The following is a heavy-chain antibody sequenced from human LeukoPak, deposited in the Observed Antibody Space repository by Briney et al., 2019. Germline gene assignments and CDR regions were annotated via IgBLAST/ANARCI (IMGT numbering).Heavy chain of an antibody. V-gene: IGHV1-2*02. J-gene: IGHJ3*02. CDR3: ARVAGNAGLGAFDI. D-gene: IGHD4-23*01. CDR1: GYTFTGYY. Sequence: SVKVSCKASGYTFTGYYMHWVRQAPGQGLEWMGWINPNSGGTNYAQKFQGRVTMTRDTSISTAYMELSRLRSDDTAVYYCARVAGNAGLGAFDIWGQGTMVTVSS. CDR2: INPNSGGT.